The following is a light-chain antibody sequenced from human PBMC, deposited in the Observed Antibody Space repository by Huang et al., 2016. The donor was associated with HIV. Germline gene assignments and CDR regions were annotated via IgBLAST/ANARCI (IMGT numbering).Light chain of an antibody. CDR2: GAS. CDR1: QSVSNN. V-gene: IGKV3-15*01. J-gene: IGKJ5*01. CDR3: QQYNNWPPIT. Sequence: EIVKTQSPATLSVSPGERATLSCRASQSVSNNLAWDQQKPGQGPRLLIYGASTRATGSSARFSGSGSGTEFTLTISSLQSEDCALYYCQQYNNWPPITFGQGTRLDIK.